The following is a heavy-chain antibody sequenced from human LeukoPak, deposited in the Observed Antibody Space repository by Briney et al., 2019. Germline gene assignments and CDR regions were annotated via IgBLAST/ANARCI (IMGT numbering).Heavy chain of an antibody. CDR3: ARDGPPRDDYYYYGMDV. J-gene: IGHJ6*02. D-gene: IGHD5-24*01. CDR1: GFTFSSYG. V-gene: IGHV3-33*08. CDR2: IWYDGSNK. Sequence: SGGSLRLSCAASGFTFSSYGMHWVRQAPGKGLEWVAVIWYDGSNKYYADSVKGRFTISRDNSKNTLYLQMNSLRAEDTAVYYCARDGPPRDDYYYYGMDVWGQGTTVTVSS.